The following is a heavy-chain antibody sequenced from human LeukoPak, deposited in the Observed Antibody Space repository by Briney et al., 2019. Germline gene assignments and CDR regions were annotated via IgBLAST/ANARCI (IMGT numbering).Heavy chain of an antibody. CDR1: GFTFSSCE. V-gene: IGHV3-48*03. D-gene: IGHD1-1*01. Sequence: GGSLRLSCAASGFTFSSCEMNGVRQAPGKGLEWVSYISHSGSTIFYADSVRGRFTISRDNAKNSLYLQMNSLRAGDTAVYYCASRIGNARFDYRGRGTLVTVSS. J-gene: IGHJ4*02. CDR2: ISHSGSTI. CDR3: ASRIGNARFDY.